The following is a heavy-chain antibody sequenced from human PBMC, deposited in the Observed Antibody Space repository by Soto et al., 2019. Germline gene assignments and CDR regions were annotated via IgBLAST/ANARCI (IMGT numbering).Heavy chain of an antibody. J-gene: IGHJ4*02. CDR1: GYTFTSHY. CDR3: AGAHASSGFYRLDY. Sequence: QVQLVQSGAEVKKPGASVKVSCKASGYTFTSHYMYWVRQAPGQGLEWMGIINPSGGSTSYAQKFQGRVTMTRDTSTSTVYMELSSLRSEDTAVYYCAGAHASSGFYRLDYWGQGTLINVSS. V-gene: IGHV1-46*03. CDR2: INPSGGST. D-gene: IGHD6-19*01.